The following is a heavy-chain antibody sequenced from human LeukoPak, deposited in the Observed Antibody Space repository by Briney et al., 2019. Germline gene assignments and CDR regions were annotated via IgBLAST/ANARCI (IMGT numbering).Heavy chain of an antibody. CDR2: IYYSGST. CDR1: GGSISSSSYY. CDR3: ASSPITHFDY. J-gene: IGHJ4*02. Sequence: PSETLSLTCTVSGGSISSSSYYWGWIRQPPGKGLKWIGSIYYSGSTYYNPSLKSRVTISVDTSKNQFSLKLSSVTAADTAVYYCASSPITHFDYWGQGTLVTVSS. D-gene: IGHD3-10*01. V-gene: IGHV4-39*01.